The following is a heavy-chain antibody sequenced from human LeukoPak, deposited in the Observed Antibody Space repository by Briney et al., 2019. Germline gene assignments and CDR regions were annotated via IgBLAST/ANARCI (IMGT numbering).Heavy chain of an antibody. V-gene: IGHV1-8*01. CDR2: INPGSGNT. Sequence: ASVKVSCKASGYTFDNYDINWVRQATGQGLEWLGRINPGSGNTDYAQKFQGRVTMTKDTSISTVYMELSSLTSEDAAVYYCARNMALDYWGQGSLVTVSS. J-gene: IGHJ4*02. CDR1: GYTFDNYD. D-gene: IGHD2/OR15-2a*01. CDR3: ARNMALDY.